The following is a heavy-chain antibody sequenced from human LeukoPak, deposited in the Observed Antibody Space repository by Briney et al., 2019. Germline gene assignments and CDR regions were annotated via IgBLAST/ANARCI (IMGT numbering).Heavy chain of an antibody. Sequence: SWIRQHPGKGLEWIGYIYYSGSTYYNPSLKSRVTISVDTSKNQFSLKLSSVTAADTAVYYCARAYYDILTGYYNVADYWGQGTLVTVSS. CDR3: ARAYYDILTGYYNVADY. V-gene: IGHV4-31*02. CDR2: IYYSGST. D-gene: IGHD3-9*01. J-gene: IGHJ4*02.